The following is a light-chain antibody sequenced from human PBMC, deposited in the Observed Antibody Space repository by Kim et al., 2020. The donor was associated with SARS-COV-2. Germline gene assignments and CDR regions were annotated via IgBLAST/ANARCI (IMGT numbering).Light chain of an antibody. J-gene: IGKJ4*01. CDR3: QQYGRSPLT. V-gene: IGKV3-20*01. Sequence: PGERATRSCRASQSVSSSFLAWYQQKPGQAPRLLIYGASSRATGIPDRFSGSGSGTDFTLTISRLEPEDFAVYYCQQYGRSPLTFGGGTKVEI. CDR1: QSVSSSF. CDR2: GAS.